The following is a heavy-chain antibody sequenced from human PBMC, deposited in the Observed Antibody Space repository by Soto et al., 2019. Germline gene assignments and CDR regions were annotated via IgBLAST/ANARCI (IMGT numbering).Heavy chain of an antibody. CDR3: AQHSGNSDYYGTDV. CDR2: ISESAGTT. CDR1: GFTFSNYA. J-gene: IGHJ6*02. D-gene: IGHD1-26*01. Sequence: GGSLRLSCAASGFTFSNYAMSWVRQAPGKGLEWVSTISESAGTTYYADSVKGRFTISRDNSKNMSYLQMNSLRAEDTALYYCAQHSGNSDYYGTDVWGLGTKVTVYS. V-gene: IGHV3-23*01.